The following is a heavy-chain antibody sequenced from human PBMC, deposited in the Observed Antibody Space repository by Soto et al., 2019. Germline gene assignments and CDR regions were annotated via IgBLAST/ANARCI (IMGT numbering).Heavy chain of an antibody. D-gene: IGHD1-26*01. Sequence: QVQLVESGGGVVQPGGSLRLSCAVSGIIFTGYGMHWVRQAPGKGLEGVALIRYDADSVKGRFTISRDNSKNTLYLQMNSLRAEDTAVYYCARDGVGATVFYYWGQGALVTVSS. CDR1: GIIFTGYG. CDR3: ARDGVGATVFYY. CDR2: IRY. V-gene: IGHV3-30*02. J-gene: IGHJ4*02.